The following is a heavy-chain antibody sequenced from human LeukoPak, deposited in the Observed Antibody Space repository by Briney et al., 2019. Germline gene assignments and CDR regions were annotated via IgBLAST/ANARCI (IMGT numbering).Heavy chain of an antibody. CDR3: AKDSPLLYV. CDR1: GFTFSSYA. D-gene: IGHD3-10*01. V-gene: IGHV3-23*01. CDR2: ISGSGGST. Sequence: PGGALRLSCAASGFTFSSYAMSWVRQAPGKGLECVSAISGSGGSTYYADSVKGRFTISRENSKNTLYLQMTSLRAEDTAVYYCAKDSPLLYVWGQGTLVTVSS. J-gene: IGHJ4*02.